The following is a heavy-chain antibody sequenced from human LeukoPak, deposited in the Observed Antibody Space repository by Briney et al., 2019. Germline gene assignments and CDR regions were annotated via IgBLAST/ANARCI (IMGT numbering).Heavy chain of an antibody. CDR3: AKFRYINKWLVPLIGY. V-gene: IGHV3-7*03. CDR2: IKQDGSEK. D-gene: IGHD6-19*01. CDR1: GFTFSSYW. J-gene: IGHJ4*02. Sequence: GGSLRLSCAASGFTFSSYWMSWVRQAPGKGLEWVANIKQDGSEKYYVDSVKGRFTISRDNAKNSLYLQMNSLRAEDTAVYYCAKFRYINKWLVPLIGYWGQGTLVTVSS.